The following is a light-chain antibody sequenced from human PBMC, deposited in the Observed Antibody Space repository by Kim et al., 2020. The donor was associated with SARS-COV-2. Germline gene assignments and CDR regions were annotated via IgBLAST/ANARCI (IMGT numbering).Light chain of an antibody. CDR1: KLGDNY. CDR2: QDT. CDR3: QAWDSSTWV. V-gene: IGLV3-1*01. J-gene: IGLJ3*02. Sequence: VSPRQTARITISADKLGDNYVWWYQQRPGQSPVLVISQDTKRPSGIPERFSGSNSGNTATLTISGTQAMDEADYYCQAWDSSTWVFGGGTQLTVL.